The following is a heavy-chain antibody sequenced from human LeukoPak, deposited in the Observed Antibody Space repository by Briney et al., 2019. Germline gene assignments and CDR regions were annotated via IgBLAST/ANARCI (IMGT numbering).Heavy chain of an antibody. Sequence: GRSLRLSCAASGFTFSSYAMHWVRQAPGKGLEWVAVISYDGSNKYYADSVKGRFTISRDNSKNTLYLQMNSLRAEDTAVYYCAREDTYYDFWSGYSSYYFDYWGQGTLVTVSS. CDR2: ISYDGSNK. V-gene: IGHV3-30-3*01. CDR3: AREDTYYDFWSGYSSYYFDY. D-gene: IGHD3-3*01. CDR1: GFTFSSYA. J-gene: IGHJ4*02.